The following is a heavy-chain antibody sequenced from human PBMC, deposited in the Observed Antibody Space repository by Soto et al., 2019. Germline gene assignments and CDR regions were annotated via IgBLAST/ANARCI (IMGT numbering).Heavy chain of an antibody. Sequence: QVQLVQSGAEVKKPGASVKVSCKASGYTFTSYAMHWVRQAPGQRLEWMGWINAGNGNTKYSQKFQGRVTITRDTSASTGYKEPSSLRSEDTAVYYCAITSAIAAACPIWNLFDPWGQGTLVTVSS. V-gene: IGHV1-3*01. CDR2: INAGNGNT. CDR3: AITSAIAAACPIWNLFDP. CDR1: GYTFTSYA. J-gene: IGHJ5*02. D-gene: IGHD6-13*01.